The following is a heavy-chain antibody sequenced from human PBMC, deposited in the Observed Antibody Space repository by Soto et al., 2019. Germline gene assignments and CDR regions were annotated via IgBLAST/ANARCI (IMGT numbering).Heavy chain of an antibody. CDR3: ARDPVTAADYFDY. CDR2: TYYRSKWYY. CDR1: WDSVSSNSAT. V-gene: IGHV6-1*01. J-gene: IGHJ4*02. Sequence: PSQTLSLTCAISWDSVSSNSATWNLIRQSPSRGLEWLGRTYYRSKWYYDYAVSVKSRITINPDTSKNQFSLQLNSVTPEDTAVYYCARDPVTAADYFDYWGPGTLVTVSS. D-gene: IGHD6-13*01.